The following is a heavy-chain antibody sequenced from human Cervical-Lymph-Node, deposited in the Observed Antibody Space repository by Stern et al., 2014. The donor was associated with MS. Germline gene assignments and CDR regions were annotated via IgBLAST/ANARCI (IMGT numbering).Heavy chain of an antibody. J-gene: IGHJ3*01. CDR2: IIPIFDTP. D-gene: IGHD4-11*01. CDR3: VLPSTVTTAAFDV. Sequence: VHLVESGAEVKKPGSSVKVSCKASGGTFSTFSINWVRQVPGQSLELMGGIIPIFDTPNFAQKFQGRVTITADSSTSTVYMALNSLRFDDTAVYYCVLPSTVTTAAFDVWGRGTMVTVSS. CDR1: GGTFSTFS. V-gene: IGHV1-69*06.